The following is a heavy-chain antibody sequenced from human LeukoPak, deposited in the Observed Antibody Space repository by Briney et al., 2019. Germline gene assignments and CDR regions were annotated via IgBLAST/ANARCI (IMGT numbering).Heavy chain of an antibody. V-gene: IGHV3-30-3*01. Sequence: GGSLRLSCAAPGLSFSDYAMNWVRRAPGKGLEWVAVISSEGGNKFYADSVKGRFTVSRDNSRNTLYLQMNSLTVEDTAVYYCARDNDPDYSSSPGWFDSWGQGTLVTVSS. CDR2: ISSEGGNK. CDR1: GLSFSDYA. J-gene: IGHJ5*01. D-gene: IGHD6-6*01. CDR3: ARDNDPDYSSSPGWFDS.